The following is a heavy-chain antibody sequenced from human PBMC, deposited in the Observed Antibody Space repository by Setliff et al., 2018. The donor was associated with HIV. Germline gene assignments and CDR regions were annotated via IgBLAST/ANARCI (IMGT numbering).Heavy chain of an antibody. J-gene: IGHJ6*03. CDR2: SYTSGST. CDR3: ARVLWGAQSRYMDV. Sequence: SETLSLTCTVSGGSISSYYWSWIRQPPGKGLEWIGYSYTSGSTNYNPSLKSRVTISVDTSKNQFSLKLSLVTAADAAVYYCARVLWGAQSRYMDVWGKGTTVTVSS. V-gene: IGHV4-4*08. D-gene: IGHD3-16*01. CDR1: GGSISSYY.